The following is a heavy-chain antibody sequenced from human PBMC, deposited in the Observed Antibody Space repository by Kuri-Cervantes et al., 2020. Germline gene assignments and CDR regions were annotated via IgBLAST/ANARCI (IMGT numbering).Heavy chain of an antibody. CDR1: GFTFSSYW. Sequence: GGSLRLSCAASGFTFSSYWMHWVRQAPGKGLVWVSRINSDGSSTSYADSVKGRFTISRDNSKNTLYLQMNSLRAEDTAVYYCARDGVRKVRGVIHYYGMDVWGQGTTVTVSS. V-gene: IGHV3-74*01. CDR3: ARDGVRKVRGVIHYYGMDV. CDR2: INSDGSST. J-gene: IGHJ6*02. D-gene: IGHD3-10*01.